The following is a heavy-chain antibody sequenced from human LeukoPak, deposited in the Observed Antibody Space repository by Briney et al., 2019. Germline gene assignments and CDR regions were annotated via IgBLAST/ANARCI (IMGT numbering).Heavy chain of an antibody. CDR1: GYTFTDYY. CDR2: INPNDGDT. CDR3: ARANFLYCSSTTCLFDY. J-gene: IGHJ4*02. Sequence: GSVKVSCKASGYTFTDYYMHWVRQTPGQGFEWMGWINPNDGDTNYAQKFQGRVTMTRDTSISTAHMEVSRLRSDDTAVYYYARANFLYCSSTTCLFDYWGQGTLVTVSS. D-gene: IGHD2-2*01. V-gene: IGHV1-2*02.